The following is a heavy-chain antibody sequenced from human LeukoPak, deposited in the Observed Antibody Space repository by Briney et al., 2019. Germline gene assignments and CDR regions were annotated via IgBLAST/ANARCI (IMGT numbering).Heavy chain of an antibody. CDR1: GDSIRSTNW. CDR2: IYHGGST. V-gene: IGHV4-4*02. J-gene: IGHJ4*02. CDR3: ARRVWGLSGFDY. Sequence: SETLSLTCAVSGDSIRSTNWWSWVRQSPEKGLEWIGEIYHGGSTNCNPSLKSRVTISVDKSKNHFSLKLISVTAADTAVYYCARRVWGLSGFDYWGQGTLVTVSS. D-gene: IGHD3-9*01.